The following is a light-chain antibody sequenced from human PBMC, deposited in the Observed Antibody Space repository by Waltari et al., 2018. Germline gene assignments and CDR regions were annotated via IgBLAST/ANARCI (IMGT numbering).Light chain of an antibody. CDR2: AAT. V-gene: IGKV1-17*01. CDR1: QGISSY. CDR3: LQHKSYPYT. Sequence: DIQMTQSPSSLSASVGDTVPITCRASQGISSYLNWFQQKPGKAPKLLMYAATTLQSGVPSRFSGSGSGTDFTLTISSLQPEDFAVYYCLQHKSYPYTFGQGTKVEI. J-gene: IGKJ2*01.